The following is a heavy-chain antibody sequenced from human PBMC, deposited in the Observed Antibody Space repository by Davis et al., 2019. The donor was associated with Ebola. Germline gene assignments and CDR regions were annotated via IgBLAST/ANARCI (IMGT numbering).Heavy chain of an antibody. CDR3: ARVGEGLDY. J-gene: IGHJ4*02. D-gene: IGHD3-16*01. CDR2: IYYSGST. Sequence: GSLRLSCAASGFTFSDYYMSWIRQPPGKGLEWIGYIYYSGSTNYNPSLKSRVTISVDTSKNQFSLKLSSVTAADTAVYYCARVGEGLDYWGQGTLVTVSS. V-gene: IGHV4-59*01. CDR1: GFTFSDYY.